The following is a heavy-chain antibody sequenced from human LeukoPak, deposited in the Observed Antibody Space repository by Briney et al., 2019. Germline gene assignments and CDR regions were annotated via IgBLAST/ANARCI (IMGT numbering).Heavy chain of an antibody. Sequence: GGSLRLSCAASGFTLSSYWMICVRQAPGKGLEWVANIKQDGSEISYVDSVKGRFTISRDNAKNSLYLQMNSLRAEDTAVYYCVRGNPFGGYWGQGTLVTVS. V-gene: IGHV3-7*03. CDR3: VRGNPFGGY. J-gene: IGHJ4*02. CDR2: IKQDGSEI. CDR1: GFTLSSYW. D-gene: IGHD2-15*01.